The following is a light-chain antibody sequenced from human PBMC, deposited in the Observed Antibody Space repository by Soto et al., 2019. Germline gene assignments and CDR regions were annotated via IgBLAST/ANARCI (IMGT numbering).Light chain of an antibody. J-gene: IGKJ4*01. CDR2: AAS. CDR3: QQSYSTSRIT. CDR1: QSISTY. Sequence: DIQMTQSPSSLSASVGDRVTITCRASQSISTYVNWYQHKQGKAPKLLIHAASTLQSGVPSRFTGSGSGTDFTLTISSLQPEDLATYYCQQSYSTSRITFGGGTKVELK. V-gene: IGKV1-39*01.